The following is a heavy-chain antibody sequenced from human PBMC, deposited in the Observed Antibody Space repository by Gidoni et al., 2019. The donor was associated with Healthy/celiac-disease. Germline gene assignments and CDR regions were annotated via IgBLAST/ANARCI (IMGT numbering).Heavy chain of an antibody. CDR3: ARGRRIAARSFDY. J-gene: IGHJ4*02. CDR2: INHSGST. V-gene: IGHV4-34*01. CDR1: GGSFSGYY. Sequence: QVQLQQWGAGLLKPSETLSLTCAVYGGSFSGYYWSWIRQPPGKGLEWIGEINHSGSTTYNPSLKSRVTISVDTSKNQFSLKLSSVTAADTAVYYCARGRRIAARSFDYWGQGTLVTVSS. D-gene: IGHD6-6*01.